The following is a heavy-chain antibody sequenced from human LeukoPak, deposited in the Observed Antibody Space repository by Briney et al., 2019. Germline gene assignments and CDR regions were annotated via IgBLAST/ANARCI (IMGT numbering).Heavy chain of an antibody. CDR2: IYTSGST. Sequence: SQTLSLTCTVSGGSISSGSYYWSWIRQPAGKGLEWIGRIYTSGSTNHNPSLKSRVIISVDTYKNQFSLKLSSVTAADTALYYCARDSLLPSAMGYYYMDVWGKGTTVTVSS. CDR3: ARDSLLPSAMGYYYMDV. D-gene: IGHD2-2*01. J-gene: IGHJ6*03. V-gene: IGHV4-61*02. CDR1: GGSISSGSYY.